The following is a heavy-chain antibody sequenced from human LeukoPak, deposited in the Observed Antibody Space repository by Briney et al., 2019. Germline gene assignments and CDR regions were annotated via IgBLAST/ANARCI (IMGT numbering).Heavy chain of an antibody. D-gene: IGHD1-26*01. V-gene: IGHV1-18*01. CDR1: GYTFTSYG. CDR2: ISAYNGNT. J-gene: IGHJ6*02. CDR3: ARLESYPPKNYYGMDV. Sequence: GASVKVSCKASGYTFTSYGFNWVRQAPGQGLEWMGWISAYNGNTNYAQNLQARVTMTTDTSTSSAYMELRSLRSDDTAVYYCARLESYPPKNYYGMDVWGQGTTVTVSS.